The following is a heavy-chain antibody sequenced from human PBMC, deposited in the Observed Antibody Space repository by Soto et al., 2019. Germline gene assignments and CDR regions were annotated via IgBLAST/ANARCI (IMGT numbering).Heavy chain of an antibody. CDR3: TTDRTLMLSFGELSSERFYYHGMDV. D-gene: IGHD3-10*01. V-gene: IGHV3-15*01. J-gene: IGHJ6*02. Sequence: EVQLVESGGGLVKPGGSLRVSCAASGFIFNNTWMSWVRQAPGKGLEWVGRIKSISDGGTTDYAAPVKGRFTISRDESENTLYLQMSSLKTEDTAVYYCTTDRTLMLSFGELSSERFYYHGMDVWGQGTTVVVSS. CDR1: GFIFNNTW. CDR2: IKSISDGGTT.